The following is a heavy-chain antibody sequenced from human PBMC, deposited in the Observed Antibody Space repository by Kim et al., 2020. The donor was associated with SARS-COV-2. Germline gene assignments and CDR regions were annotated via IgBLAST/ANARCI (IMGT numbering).Heavy chain of an antibody. CDR2: INHSGST. D-gene: IGHD3-22*01. V-gene: IGHV4-34*01. J-gene: IGHJ5*02. CDR3: ARIPYYYDSRKVDP. CDR1: GGSFSGYY. Sequence: SETLSLTCAVYGGSFSGYYWSWIRQPPGKGLEWIGEINHSGSTNYNPSLKSRVTISVDTSKNQFSLKLSSVTAADTAVYYCARIPYYYDSRKVDPWGQGTLVTVSS.